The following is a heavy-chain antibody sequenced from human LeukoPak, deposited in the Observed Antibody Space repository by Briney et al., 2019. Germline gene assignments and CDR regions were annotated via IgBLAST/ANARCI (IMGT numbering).Heavy chain of an antibody. J-gene: IGHJ3*01. CDR1: GYTFTNYP. CDR3: AREHPDYHGFDF. D-gene: IGHD4-11*01. CDR2: IFPGGGVT. V-gene: IGHV1-46*01. Sequence: ASVKVSCKASGYTFTNYPKHWVRQAPGQGLEWMGVIFPGGGVTGYAQKFQGRVTVTRDTSTRTVYMELSSLRSDDTAVYYCAREHPDYHGFDFWGQGTMLSVSS.